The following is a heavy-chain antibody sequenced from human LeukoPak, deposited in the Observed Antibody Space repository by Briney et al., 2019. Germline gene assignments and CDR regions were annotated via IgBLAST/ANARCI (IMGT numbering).Heavy chain of an antibody. V-gene: IGHV1-2*06. CDR2: ITSNSGGT. CDR1: GYSFSDYS. D-gene: IGHD3-22*01. J-gene: IGHJ4*02. CDR3: ARDPYYDSSGHDY. Sequence: ASVKVSCKAPGYSFSDYSVHWVRQAPGHGLEWMGRITSNSGGTSYAQNFQGRVTMTRDTSISTAYMELSGLTSDDTAVYYCARDPYYDSSGHDYWGQGTLVTVSS.